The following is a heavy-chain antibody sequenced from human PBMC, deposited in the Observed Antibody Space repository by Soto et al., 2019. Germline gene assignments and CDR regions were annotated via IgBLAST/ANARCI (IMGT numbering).Heavy chain of an antibody. D-gene: IGHD3-10*01. CDR3: AKRPTSTGFGDPFDI. V-gene: IGHV3-23*01. Sequence: HPGGSLRLSCAASGFTFSTYAMSWVRQAPGKGLEWVSTISSSGGNTYYTDSVKGRFTISRDNSKNTLYLQMNSLRAEDTAIYSCAKRPTSTGFGDPFDIWGQGTMVTVSS. J-gene: IGHJ3*02. CDR2: ISSSGGNT. CDR1: GFTFSTYA.